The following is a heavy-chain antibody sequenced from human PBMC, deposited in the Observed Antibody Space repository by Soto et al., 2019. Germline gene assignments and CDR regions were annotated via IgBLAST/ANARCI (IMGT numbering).Heavy chain of an antibody. CDR1: GYTFTSYG. V-gene: IGHV1-18*01. CDR3: ARDRAYCGGDCHGGAEYFQH. D-gene: IGHD2-21*02. CDR2: ISAYNGNT. Sequence: ASVKVSCKASGYTFTSYGISWVRQAPGQGLEWMGWISAYNGNTNYAQKLQGRVTMTTDTSTSTAYMELRSLRSDDTAVYYCARDRAYCGGDCHGGAEYFQHWGQGTLVTVSS. J-gene: IGHJ1*01.